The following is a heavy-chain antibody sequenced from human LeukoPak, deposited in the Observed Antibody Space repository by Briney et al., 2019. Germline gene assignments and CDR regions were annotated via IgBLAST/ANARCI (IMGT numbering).Heavy chain of an antibody. J-gene: IGHJ4*02. CDR2: IHPGDSDT. V-gene: IGHV5-51*01. CDR3: ARGHLYDYSTTCYYFDY. D-gene: IGHD5-12*01. Sequence: GESLKISCKGSGYNFTNYWIGWVRQMPGKGLEWMGIIHPGDSDTKYSPSFQGQVTISADKSISTAYLQWNSLKASDTAMYYCARGHLYDYSTTCYYFDYWGQGTLVTVSS. CDR1: GYNFTNYW.